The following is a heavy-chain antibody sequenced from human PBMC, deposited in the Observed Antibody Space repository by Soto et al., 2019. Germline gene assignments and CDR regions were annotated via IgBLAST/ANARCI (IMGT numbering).Heavy chain of an antibody. CDR2: ISGSGGST. Sequence: GGSLRLSCAASGFAFSSYAMSWVRQAPGKGLEWVSGISGSGGSTYYADSVKGRFTISRDTSKNTLFLQMNSLRAEDTAVYYCARSIPGRSSGRFYFDYWGQGTLVTVSS. CDR1: GFAFSSYA. CDR3: ARSIPGRSSGRFYFDY. V-gene: IGHV3-23*01. J-gene: IGHJ4*02. D-gene: IGHD6-19*01.